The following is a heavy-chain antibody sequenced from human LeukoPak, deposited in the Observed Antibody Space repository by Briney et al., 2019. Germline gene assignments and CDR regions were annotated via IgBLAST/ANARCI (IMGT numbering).Heavy chain of an antibody. Sequence: PGGSLRLSCAASGFTFSSDGMHWVRQAPGKGLEWVSVIYSGGSTYYADSVKGRFTISRDNSKSTLYLQMNSLRVEDTAVYYCARGIAVADTGFFDYWGQGTLVTVSS. D-gene: IGHD6-19*01. CDR2: IYSGGST. J-gene: IGHJ4*02. V-gene: IGHV3-66*01. CDR3: ARGIAVADTGFFDY. CDR1: GFTFSSDG.